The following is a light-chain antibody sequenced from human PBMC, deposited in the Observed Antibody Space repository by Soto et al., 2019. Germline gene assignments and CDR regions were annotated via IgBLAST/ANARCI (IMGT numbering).Light chain of an antibody. CDR2: YNN. CDR3: AAWDDTLKRYV. V-gene: IGLV1-44*01. CDR1: NSNIASNT. Sequence: QSVLTQPPSASETPGQTVSISCSGSNSNIASNTVNWYQHLPGTAPKLLIYYNNQRPSAVPDRFSGAKSGTSASLAISGPQSEDESDYYCAAWDDTLKRYVFGTGTKLTVL. J-gene: IGLJ1*01.